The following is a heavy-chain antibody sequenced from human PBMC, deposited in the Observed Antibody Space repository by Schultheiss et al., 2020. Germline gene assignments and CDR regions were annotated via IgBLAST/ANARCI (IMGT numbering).Heavy chain of an antibody. Sequence: SETLSLTCTVSGDSINSGDYYWSWIRQHPGKGLEWIGYIYHSGSTYYNPSLKSRVTISVDTSKNQFSLKLSSVTAADTAVYYCARDRHSSGLYDWGQGTLVTVSS. CDR2: IYHSGST. D-gene: IGHD6-19*01. V-gene: IGHV4-31*03. J-gene: IGHJ4*02. CDR1: GDSINSGDYY. CDR3: ARDRHSSGLYD.